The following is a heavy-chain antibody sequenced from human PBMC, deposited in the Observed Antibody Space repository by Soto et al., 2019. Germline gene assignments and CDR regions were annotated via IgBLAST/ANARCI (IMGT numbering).Heavy chain of an antibody. CDR2: IWYDGSNK. CDR1: GFTFSSYG. D-gene: IGHD4-17*01. J-gene: IGHJ3*02. CDR3: ARENGDYSAFDI. V-gene: IGHV3-33*01. Sequence: QVQLVESGGVVVQPGRSLRLSCAASGFTFSSYGMHWVRQAPGKGLEWVAVIWYDGSNKYYADSVKGRFTISRDNSKNTLYLQMNSLRAEDTAVYYCARENGDYSAFDIWGQGTMVTVSS.